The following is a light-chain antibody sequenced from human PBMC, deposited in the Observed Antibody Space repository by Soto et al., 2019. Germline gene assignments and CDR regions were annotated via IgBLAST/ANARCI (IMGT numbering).Light chain of an antibody. CDR2: GNS. CDR1: SSNIGAGYD. CDR3: QSYDSSLSGWV. J-gene: IGLJ3*02. Sequence: QSVLTQPPSVSGATGQRVTISCTESSSNIGAGYDVHWYQQLPGTAPKLLIYGNSNRPSGVPDRFSGSKSGTSASLAITGLLAEDEADYYCQSYDSSLSGWVFGGGTKLTVL. V-gene: IGLV1-40*01.